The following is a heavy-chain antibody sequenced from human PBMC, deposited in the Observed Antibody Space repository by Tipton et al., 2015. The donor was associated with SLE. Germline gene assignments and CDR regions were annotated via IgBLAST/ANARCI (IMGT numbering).Heavy chain of an antibody. D-gene: IGHD3-3*01. Sequence: LRLSCAVYGGSFSGYYWSWIRQPPGEGLEWIGEINHSGSTNYNPSLKSRVTILVDTSKNQFSLKLSSVTAADTAVYYCARGRITIFGVVISFDYWGQGTLVTVSS. J-gene: IGHJ4*02. CDR1: GGSFSGYY. CDR2: INHSGST. CDR3: ARGRITIFGVVISFDY. V-gene: IGHV4-34*01.